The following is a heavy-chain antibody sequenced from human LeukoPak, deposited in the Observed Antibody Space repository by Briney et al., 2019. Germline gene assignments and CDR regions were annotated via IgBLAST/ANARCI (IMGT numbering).Heavy chain of an antibody. Sequence: ASVKVSCKASGYTFTGYYMHWVRQAPGQGLEWMGWINPNSGGTNYAQKFQGRVTMTRDTSISTAYMELSRLRSDDTAVYYCARDREIVGAIRFLDPWGQGTLVTVSS. J-gene: IGHJ5*02. V-gene: IGHV1-2*02. CDR3: ARDREIVGAIRFLDP. CDR1: GYTFTGYY. D-gene: IGHD1-26*01. CDR2: INPNSGGT.